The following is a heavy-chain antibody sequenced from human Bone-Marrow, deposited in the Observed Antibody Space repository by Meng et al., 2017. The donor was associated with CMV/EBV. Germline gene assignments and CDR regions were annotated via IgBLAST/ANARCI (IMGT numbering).Heavy chain of an antibody. Sequence: ASVKVSCKASGYTFTSYYMHWVRQAPGQGLEWMGIINPSGGSTSYAQKFQGRVTMTRDTSTSTVYMELSSLRSEDTAVYYCARDRVMIVQKFSFDYWGQGTLFTVSS. D-gene: IGHD3-22*01. V-gene: IGHV1-46*01. CDR3: ARDRVMIVQKFSFDY. CDR1: GYTFTSYY. CDR2: INPSGGST. J-gene: IGHJ4*02.